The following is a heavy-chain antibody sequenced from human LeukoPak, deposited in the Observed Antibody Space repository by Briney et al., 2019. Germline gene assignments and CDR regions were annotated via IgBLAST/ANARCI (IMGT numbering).Heavy chain of an antibody. CDR1: GGSFSGYY. J-gene: IGHJ4*02. CDR2: INHSGST. D-gene: IGHD7-27*01. CDR3: ARVYWGGRGDFDY. Sequence: PSETLSLTCAVYGGSFSGYYWRWIRQPPGKGLEWIGEINHSGSTNYNPSLKSRVTISVDTSKNQFSLKLSSVTAADTAVYYCARVYWGGRGDFDYWGQGTLVTVSS. V-gene: IGHV4-34*01.